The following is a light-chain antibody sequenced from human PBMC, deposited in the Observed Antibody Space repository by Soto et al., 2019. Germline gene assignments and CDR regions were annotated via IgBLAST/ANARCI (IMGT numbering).Light chain of an antibody. J-gene: IGKJ5*01. Sequence: IQLTQSPSSLSASVGDRVTITCRASQGISSYLAWYQQKPGKAPKLLIYAASTLQSGVPSRCSGSGYGTDFTLTISSLQPEDFSTYYCQQLNSYPLTFGQGTRLEIK. V-gene: IGKV1-9*01. CDR3: QQLNSYPLT. CDR2: AAS. CDR1: QGISSY.